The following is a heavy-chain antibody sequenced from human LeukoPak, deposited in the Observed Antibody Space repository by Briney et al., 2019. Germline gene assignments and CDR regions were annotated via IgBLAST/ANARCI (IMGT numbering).Heavy chain of an antibody. V-gene: IGHV4-59*01. D-gene: IGHD4-17*01. CDR3: ARGTAQTVNTYAFDM. CDR1: GGSISSYY. CDR2: VYYSGST. Sequence: ASETLSLTCTVSGGSISSYYWSWIRQPPGKGLDWIGHVYYSGSTNYNPSLKSRVIISVDTSKNQFFLNLISVTAADTAVYYCARGTAQTVNTYAFDMWGQGTMVTVSS. J-gene: IGHJ3*02.